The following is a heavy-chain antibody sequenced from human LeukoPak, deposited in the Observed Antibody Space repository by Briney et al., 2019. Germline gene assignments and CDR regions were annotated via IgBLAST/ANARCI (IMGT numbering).Heavy chain of an antibody. CDR2: IIGGAGST. Sequence: GGSLRLSCAASGFSFSSHGMSWVRQAPGKGLEWVSGIIGGAGSTYYADSVRGRFTISGDNSKNTLYLQMNSLRAEDTAVYYCAKNGDRGAYCTGGTCYPYFYYYMDVWGKGTTVTI. CDR3: AKNGDRGAYCTGGTCYPYFYYYMDV. D-gene: IGHD2-15*01. V-gene: IGHV3-23*01. J-gene: IGHJ6*03. CDR1: GFSFSSHG.